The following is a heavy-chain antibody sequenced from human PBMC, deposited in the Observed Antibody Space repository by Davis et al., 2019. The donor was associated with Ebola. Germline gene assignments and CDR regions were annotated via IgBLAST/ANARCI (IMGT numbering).Heavy chain of an antibody. Sequence: AASVKVSCKASGYTFNLYGISWVRQAPGQGLEWMGWISAYNGNTNYAQRFQDRVTMTTDTSTNTAYMEVRSLRSDDTAVYYCARGASRLRYFDWFPMDVWGKGTTVTVSS. V-gene: IGHV1-18*01. CDR1: GYTFNLYG. J-gene: IGHJ6*04. D-gene: IGHD3-9*01. CDR2: ISAYNGNT. CDR3: ARGASRLRYFDWFPMDV.